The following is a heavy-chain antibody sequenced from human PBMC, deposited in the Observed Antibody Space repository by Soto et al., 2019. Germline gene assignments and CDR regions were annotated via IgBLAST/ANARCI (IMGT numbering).Heavy chain of an antibody. Sequence: GGSVRLPCAASRCTFIGYSRHWVRQAPGKWLEWVAIISYDGGNKDDADSVKGRFTISRDNSKNTLYLQRSSQRAEDPALSYCPRPHLYYAFPCAMDVWGQGTTVSAAS. CDR1: RCTFIGYS. D-gene: IGHD3-3*01. CDR2: ISYDGGNK. V-gene: IGHV3-30-3*01. CDR3: PRPHLYYAFPCAMDV. J-gene: IGHJ6*02.